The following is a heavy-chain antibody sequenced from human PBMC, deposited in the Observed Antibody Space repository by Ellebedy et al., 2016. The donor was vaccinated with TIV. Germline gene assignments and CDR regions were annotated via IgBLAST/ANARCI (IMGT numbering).Heavy chain of an antibody. J-gene: IGHJ4*02. Sequence: ASVKVSCKASGYTFNTYGISWVRQAPGQGLQWMGWISAYTGDTDYAQKFQGRVTMTTATSTSTAYMELRSLRSDDTAVYYCVRDMVQGMVAKYLWFDYWGQGTQVTVSS. CDR2: ISAYTGDT. D-gene: IGHD3-10*01. V-gene: IGHV1-18*01. CDR3: VRDMVQGMVAKYLWFDY. CDR1: GYTFNTYG.